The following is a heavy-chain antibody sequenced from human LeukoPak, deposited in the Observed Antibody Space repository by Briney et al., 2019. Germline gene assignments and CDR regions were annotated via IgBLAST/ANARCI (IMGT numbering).Heavy chain of an antibody. CDR2: IRYDGSNK. CDR3: AKDLSTQIIIVVPAAIDC. V-gene: IGHV3-30*02. Sequence: GGSLRLSCAASGFTFSSYGMHWVRQAPGKGLEWVAFIRYDGSNKYYADSVKGRFTISRDNSKNTLYLQMNSLRAEDTAVYYCAKDLSTQIIIVVPAAIDCWGQGTLVTVSS. J-gene: IGHJ4*02. CDR1: GFTFSSYG. D-gene: IGHD2-2*02.